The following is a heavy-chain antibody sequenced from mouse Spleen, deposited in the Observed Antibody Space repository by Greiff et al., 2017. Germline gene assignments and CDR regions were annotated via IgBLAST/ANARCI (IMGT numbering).Heavy chain of an antibody. CDR2: IYPRSGNT. D-gene: IGHD2-5*01. CDR3: ARTSNYDAMDY. Sequence: VKLVESGAELARPGASVKLSCKASGYTFTSYGISWVKQRTGQGLEWIGEIYPRSGNTYYNEKFKGKATLTADKSSSTAYMELRSLTSEDSAVYFCARTSNYDAMDYWGQGTSVTVSS. J-gene: IGHJ4*01. CDR1: GYTFTSYG. V-gene: IGHV1-81*01.